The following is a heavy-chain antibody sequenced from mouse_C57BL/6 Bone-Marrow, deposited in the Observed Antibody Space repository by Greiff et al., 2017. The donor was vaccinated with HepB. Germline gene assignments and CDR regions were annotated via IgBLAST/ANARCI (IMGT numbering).Heavy chain of an antibody. CDR1: GYTFTSYW. V-gene: IGHV1-50*01. CDR3: AYSGYFDV. J-gene: IGHJ1*03. D-gene: IGHD2-1*01. CDR2: IDPSDSYT. Sequence: QVQLQQPGAELVKPGASVKLSCKASGYTFTSYWMQWVKRRPGQGLEWIGEIDPSDSYTNYNQKFKGKATLTVDTSSSTAYMQLSSLTSEDSAVYYCAYSGYFDVWGTGTTVTVSS.